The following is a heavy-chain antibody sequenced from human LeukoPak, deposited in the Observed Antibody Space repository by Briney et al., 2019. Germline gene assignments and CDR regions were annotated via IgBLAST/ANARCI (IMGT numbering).Heavy chain of an antibody. J-gene: IGHJ4*02. CDR3: ARVNEYCSSTSCYIGDY. Sequence: GASVKVSCKASGYTFTGYYMHWVRQAPGQGLEWMGWINPNSGGTNYAQKFQGRVTMTRDTSISTAYMELSRLRSDDTAVYYCARVNEYCSSTSCYIGDYWGQGTLVTVSS. CDR2: INPNSGGT. D-gene: IGHD2-2*02. CDR1: GYTFTGYY. V-gene: IGHV1-2*02.